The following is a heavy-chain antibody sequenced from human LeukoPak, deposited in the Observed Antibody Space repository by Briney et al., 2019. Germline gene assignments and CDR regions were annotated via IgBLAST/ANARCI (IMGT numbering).Heavy chain of an antibody. J-gene: IGHJ6*02. CDR2: IYSSGST. V-gene: IGHV4-4*07. CDR3: ARGGRGSGDYYYYYGMDV. Sequence: SETLSLTCSVSGASIRTYYWNWIRQPAGKGLEWIGRIYSSGSTNYIPSLKSRVTMSVDTSKNQFSLQLNSVTAADTAVYYCARGGRGSGDYYYYYGMDVWGQGTTVTVS. D-gene: IGHD2-15*01. CDR1: GASIRTYY.